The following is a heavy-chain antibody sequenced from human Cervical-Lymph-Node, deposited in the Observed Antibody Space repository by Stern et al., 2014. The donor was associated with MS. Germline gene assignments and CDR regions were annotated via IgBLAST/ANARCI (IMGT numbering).Heavy chain of an antibody. J-gene: IGHJ4*02. CDR1: GFTLSESP. CDR3: IRDGDNYDFDS. V-gene: IGHV3-73*01. D-gene: IGHD4/OR15-4a*01. Sequence: EVQLEESGGGLVQPGGSLKLSCAASGFTLSESPIHWVRQASGQGLEWIGHISSKPYKSSTTYAASVKGRFSVSRDDSKNTAYLQMNSLKTEDTALYYCIRDGDNYDFDSWGQGTLVTVSS. CDR2: ISSKPYKSST.